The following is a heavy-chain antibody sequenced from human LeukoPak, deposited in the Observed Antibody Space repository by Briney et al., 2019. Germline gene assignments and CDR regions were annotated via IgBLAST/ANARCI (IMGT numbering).Heavy chain of an antibody. CDR3: ARSQGVFDY. V-gene: IGHV3-48*02. D-gene: IGHD3-16*01. J-gene: IGHJ4*02. Sequence: GRSLRLSCAASGFTFSSHGMQWVRQAPGKGLEWVSCITGSSSATYYADSVKGRFTISRDNGKNSLYLQMNSLRDEDTAVYYCARSQGVFDYWGQGALVTVSS. CDR2: ITGSSSAT. CDR1: GFTFSSHG.